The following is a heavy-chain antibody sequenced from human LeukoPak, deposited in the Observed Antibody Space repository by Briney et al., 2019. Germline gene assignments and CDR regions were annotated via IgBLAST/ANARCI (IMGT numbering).Heavy chain of an antibody. V-gene: IGHV1-69*13. CDR2: IIPIFGTA. D-gene: IGHD5-24*01. J-gene: IGHJ4*02. Sequence: SVKVSCKASGGTFSSYAISRVRQAPGQGLEWMGGIIPIFGTANYAQKFQGRVTITADESTSTAYMELSSLRSGDTAVYYCASRDGYNAFDYWGQGTLVTVSS. CDR1: GGTFSSYA. CDR3: ASRDGYNAFDY.